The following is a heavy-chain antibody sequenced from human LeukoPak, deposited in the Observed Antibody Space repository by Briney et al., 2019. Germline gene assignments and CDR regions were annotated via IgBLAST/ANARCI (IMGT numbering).Heavy chain of an antibody. Sequence: PGGSLRLSCAASGFTFSSYAMSWVRQAPGKGLEWVSTISGSGGSTYYADSVKGRFTISRDNSKNTVYLQMNSLRAEDTAVYYCAKEPYSSGWYSFDYWGQGTLVTVSS. CDR3: AKEPYSSGWYSFDY. J-gene: IGHJ4*02. D-gene: IGHD6-19*01. V-gene: IGHV3-23*01. CDR1: GFTFSSYA. CDR2: ISGSGGST.